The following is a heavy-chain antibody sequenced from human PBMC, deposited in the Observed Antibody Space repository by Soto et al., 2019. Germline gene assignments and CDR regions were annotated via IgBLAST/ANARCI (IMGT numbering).Heavy chain of an antibody. CDR2: ISGSGGST. J-gene: IGHJ4*02. CDR3: AKTTPTTKGRAVADVPF. D-gene: IGHD6-19*01. V-gene: IGHV3-23*01. CDR1: GFTFSSYA. Sequence: PGWSLRLSCAASGFTFSSYAMSWVRQAPGKGLEWVSAISGSGGSTYYADSVKGRFTISRDNSKNTLYLQMNSLRAEDTAVYYCAKTTPTTKGRAVADVPFCGQGTRVNVCS.